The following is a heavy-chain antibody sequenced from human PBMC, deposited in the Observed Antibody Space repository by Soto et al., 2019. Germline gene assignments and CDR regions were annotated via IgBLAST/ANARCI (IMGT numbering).Heavy chain of an antibody. J-gene: IGHJ6*02. Sequence: GGSLRLSCTASGFTFSGYGMHWVRQAPGKGLEWVAGLWSDGSNKYYADSVKGRFTIFRDNSKSTLYLQMNGLRAEDTAVYYCAREGTNSPGFYYGMDDWGQGTMVTVSS. D-gene: IGHD4-4*01. CDR3: AREGTNSPGFYYGMDD. V-gene: IGHV3-33*01. CDR1: GFTFSGYG. CDR2: LWSDGSNK.